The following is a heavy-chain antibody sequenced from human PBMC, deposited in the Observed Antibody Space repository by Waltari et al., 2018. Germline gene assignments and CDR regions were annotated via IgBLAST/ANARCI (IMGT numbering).Heavy chain of an antibody. CDR2: ISGSGTTK. V-gene: IGHV3-48*03. J-gene: IGHJ4*02. CDR1: GFTFSSYG. CDR3: ARRFDS. Sequence: EVQLVESGGGWVQPGGSLTLSCVATGFTFSSYGMNWVRQAPGKGLDWISYISGSGTTKYYADSVKGRFTISRDDAENSLYLQMNSLRAEDTALYYCARRFDSWGQGTRVTVSS.